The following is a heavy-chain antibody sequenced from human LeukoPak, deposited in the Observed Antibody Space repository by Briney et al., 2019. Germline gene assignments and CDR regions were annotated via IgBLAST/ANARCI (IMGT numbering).Heavy chain of an antibody. J-gene: IGHJ4*02. CDR2: INHSGST. CDR1: GGSFSGYY. CDR3: ARKGGNYYGSGSYSH. D-gene: IGHD3-10*01. V-gene: IGHV4-34*01. Sequence: SETLSLTCGVYGGSFSGYYWSWIRQPPGKGLEWIGEINHSGSTNYNPSLKSRVTISVDTSKNQFSLKLSSVTAADTAVYYCARKGGNYYGSGSYSHWGQGTLVTVSS.